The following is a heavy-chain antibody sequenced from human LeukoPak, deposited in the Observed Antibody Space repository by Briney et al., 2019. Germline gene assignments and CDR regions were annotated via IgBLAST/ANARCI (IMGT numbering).Heavy chain of an antibody. D-gene: IGHD3-22*01. J-gene: IGHJ4*02. V-gene: IGHV1-46*01. CDR3: ATNYYYDSSGESPHLGY. CDR2: INPSGGST. Sequence: GASVKVSCEASGYTFTGYYMHWVRQAPGQGLEWMGIINPSGGSTSYAQKFQGRVTMTRDTSTGTAYMELSSLRSADTAVYYCATNYYYDSSGESPHLGYWGQGTLVTVSS. CDR1: GYTFTGYY.